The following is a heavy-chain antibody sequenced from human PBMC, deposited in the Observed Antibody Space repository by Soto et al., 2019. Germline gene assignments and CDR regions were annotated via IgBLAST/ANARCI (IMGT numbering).Heavy chain of an antibody. CDR1: GETFSRYA. D-gene: IGHD4-17*01. J-gene: IGHJ4*02. CDR3: ARSEASAYGEYGSFDK. CDR2: IIPIFGIS. V-gene: IGHV1-69*12. Sequence: QVQLVQSGAEVKKPGSSVKVSCTASGETFSRYALSWVRQAPGQGLEYMGGIIPIFGISNYAQKFQGRVTITADESTSTAYMELSSLRSDDAALYYCARSEASAYGEYGSFDKWGQGTLVTVSS.